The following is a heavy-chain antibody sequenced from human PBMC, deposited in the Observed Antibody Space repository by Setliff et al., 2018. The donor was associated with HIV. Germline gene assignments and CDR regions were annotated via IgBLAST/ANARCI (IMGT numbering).Heavy chain of an antibody. V-gene: IGHV3-49*02. J-gene: IGHJ4*02. CDR3: TTGIVAGKAF. Sequence: PGESLKISCKGSGYSFTSYWIGWVRQMPGKGLEWVGFIRSKAYGGTTEYAASVKGRFTISRDDSKNTLYLQMNSLKTEDTAVYYCTTGIVAGKAFWGQGTLVTVSS. CDR1: GYSFTSYW. D-gene: IGHD6-19*01. CDR2: IRSKAYGGTT.